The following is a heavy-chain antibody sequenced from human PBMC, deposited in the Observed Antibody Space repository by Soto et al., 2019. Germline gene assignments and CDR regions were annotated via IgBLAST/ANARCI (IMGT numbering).Heavy chain of an antibody. Sequence: QITLKESGPTLVKPTQTLTLTCTFSGFSLSTSGVGVGWIRQLPGKALEWLALIYWDDDKRYSSSLNSRLTITKDTSKNQVVITMTNMDPVDTATYYCAHSRPPRLLDYWGQGTLVIVSS. CDR2: IYWDDDK. CDR3: AHSRPPRLLDY. CDR1: GFSLSTSGVG. D-gene: IGHD6-6*01. V-gene: IGHV2-5*02. J-gene: IGHJ4*02.